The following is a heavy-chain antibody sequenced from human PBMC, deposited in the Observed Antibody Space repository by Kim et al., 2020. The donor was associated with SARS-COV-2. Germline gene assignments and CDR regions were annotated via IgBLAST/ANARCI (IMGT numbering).Heavy chain of an antibody. D-gene: IGHD6-13*01. V-gene: IGHV3-30*04. CDR3: ARRQPFDY. Sequence: GGSLRLSCAASGFTFSSYAMHWVRQAPGKGLEWVAVISYDGSNKYYADSVKGRFTISRDNSKNTLYLQMNSLRAEDTAVYYCARRQPFDYWGQGTLVTVSS. J-gene: IGHJ4*02. CDR2: ISYDGSNK. CDR1: GFTFSSYA.